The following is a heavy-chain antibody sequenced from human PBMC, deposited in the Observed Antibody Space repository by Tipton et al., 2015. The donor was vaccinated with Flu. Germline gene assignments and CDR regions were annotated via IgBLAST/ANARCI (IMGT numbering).Heavy chain of an antibody. D-gene: IGHD3-22*01. CDR1: GGSMSSYY. Sequence: TLSLTCTASGGSMSSYYWSWIRQPAGQGLECIGRIYSSGTTNYNPSLKSRVTMSIDTSKNQFSLKLSSVTAADTAVYYCARDRQITMIGRDAFDIWGQGTMVTVSS. J-gene: IGHJ3*02. CDR3: ARDRQITMIGRDAFDI. CDR2: IYSSGTT. V-gene: IGHV4-4*07.